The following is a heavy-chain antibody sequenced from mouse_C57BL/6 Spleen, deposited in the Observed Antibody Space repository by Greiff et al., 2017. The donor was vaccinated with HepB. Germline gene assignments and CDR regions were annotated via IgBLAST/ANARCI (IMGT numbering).Heavy chain of an antibody. CDR1: GYAFSSSW. D-gene: IGHD2-4*01. V-gene: IGHV1-82*01. CDR3: ASPRGDYDGGGFAY. J-gene: IGHJ3*01. CDR2: IYPGDGDT. Sequence: VQLQHSGPELVKPGASVKISCKASGYAFSSSWMNWVKQRPGKGLEWIGRIYPGDGDTNYNGKFKGKATLTADKSSSTAYMQLSSLTSEDSAVYFCASPRGDYDGGGFAYWGQGTLVTVSA.